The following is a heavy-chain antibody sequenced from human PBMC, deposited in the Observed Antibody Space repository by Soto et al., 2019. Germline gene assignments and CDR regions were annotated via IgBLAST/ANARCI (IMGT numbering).Heavy chain of an antibody. CDR2: IYPGDSDT. V-gene: IGHV5-51*01. J-gene: IGHJ4*02. CDR1: GYSFISYW. CDR3: ARQDGNGLYYFDY. D-gene: IGHD6-19*01. Sequence: PGESLKISCQGAGYSFISYWIGWVRQKPGKGLEWMGIIYPGDSDTRYSPSFQGQVTISADKSFSTAYLQWSNLKASDTAMYYCARQDGNGLYYFDYWGQGALVTVPS.